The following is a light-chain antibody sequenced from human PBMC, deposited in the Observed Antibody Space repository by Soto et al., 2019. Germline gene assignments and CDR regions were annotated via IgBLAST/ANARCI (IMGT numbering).Light chain of an antibody. V-gene: IGKV3-11*01. J-gene: IGKJ1*01. CDR1: QSVSSY. Sequence: EIVLTQSPATLSLSPGERATLSCRASQSVSSYLAWYQQKPGQAPRLLIYDASNMTTGIPARFSGSVSGTDFTITVSSLEPEDFADYFCQQRYNWGTFGQGTKVEIK. CDR3: QQRYNWGT. CDR2: DAS.